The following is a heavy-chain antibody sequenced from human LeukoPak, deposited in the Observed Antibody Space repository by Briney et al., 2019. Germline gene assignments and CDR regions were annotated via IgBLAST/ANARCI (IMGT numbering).Heavy chain of an antibody. CDR3: ARGVYYYDSSGYYLFDY. CDR1: GYTFTSYD. Sequence: ASVTVSCKASGYTFTSYDINWVRQATGQGLEWMGWMNPNSGNTGYAQKFQGRVTMTRNTSISTAYMELSSLRSEDTAVYYCARGVYYYDSSGYYLFDYWGQGTLVTVSS. J-gene: IGHJ4*02. D-gene: IGHD3-22*01. CDR2: MNPNSGNT. V-gene: IGHV1-8*01.